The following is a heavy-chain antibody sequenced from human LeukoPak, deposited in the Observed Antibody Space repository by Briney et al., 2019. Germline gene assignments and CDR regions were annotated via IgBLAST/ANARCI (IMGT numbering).Heavy chain of an antibody. CDR1: GFTFSSYA. CDR2: ISGSGGST. CDR3: ARDPYYYYMDV. Sequence: GGSLRLSCAASGFTFSSYAMSWVRQAPGKGLEWVSAISGSGGSTYYADSVKGRFTISRDNAKNSLYLQMNSLRAEDTAVYYCARDPYYYYMDVWGKGTTVTVSS. V-gene: IGHV3-23*01. J-gene: IGHJ6*03.